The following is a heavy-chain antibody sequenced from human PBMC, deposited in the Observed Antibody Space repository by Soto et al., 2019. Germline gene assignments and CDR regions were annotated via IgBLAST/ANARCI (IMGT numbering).Heavy chain of an antibody. CDR2: IYYTGTT. CDR1: GDSINNSY. Sequence: PSETLSLTCALSGDSINNSYWSWIRQPPGKRLEWIGHIYYTGTTTYNPSLESRVTMSVHTSKNQFSLKLNSVDAADTAVHYCAKYRRTEAEGFTLDYWGRGTLVTVSS. J-gene: IGHJ4*02. D-gene: IGHD6-13*01. CDR3: AKYRRTEAEGFTLDY. V-gene: IGHV4-59*01.